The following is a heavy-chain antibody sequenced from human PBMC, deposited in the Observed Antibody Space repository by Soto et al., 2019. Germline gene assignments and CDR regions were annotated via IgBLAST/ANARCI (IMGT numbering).Heavy chain of an antibody. D-gene: IGHD2-15*01. CDR3: AKDTLYCSGGSCYAFYY. J-gene: IGHJ4*02. V-gene: IGHV3-23*01. CDR2: ISGSGGST. Sequence: GGSLRLSCAASGFTFSSYAMSWVRQAPGKGLEWVSAISGSGGSTYYAVSVKGRFTIPRDNSKNTLYLQMNSLRAEDTALYYCAKDTLYCSGGSCYAFYYWGQGTLVTVSS. CDR1: GFTFSSYA.